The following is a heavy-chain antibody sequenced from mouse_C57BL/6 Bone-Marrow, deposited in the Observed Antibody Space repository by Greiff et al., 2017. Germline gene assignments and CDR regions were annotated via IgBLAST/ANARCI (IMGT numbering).Heavy chain of an antibody. J-gene: IGHJ2*01. V-gene: IGHV1-61*01. CDR1: GYTFTSYW. Sequence: VQLKQPGAELVRPGSSVKLSCKASGYTFTSYWMDWVKQRPGQGLEWIGNIYPSDSETHYNQKFKDKATLTVDKSSSTAYMQLSSLTSEDSAVYYCARRRDGYNFDYWGQGTTLTVSS. CDR2: IYPSDSET. CDR3: ARRRDGYNFDY. D-gene: IGHD2-3*01.